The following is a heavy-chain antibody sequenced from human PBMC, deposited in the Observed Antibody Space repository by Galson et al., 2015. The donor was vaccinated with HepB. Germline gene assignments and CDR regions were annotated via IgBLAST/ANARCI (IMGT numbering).Heavy chain of an antibody. J-gene: IGHJ6*02. V-gene: IGHV1-2*04. Sequence: SVKVSCKASGYTFTGYYMHWVRQAPGQGLEWMGWINPNSGGTNYAQKFQGWVTMTRDTSISTAYMELSRLRSDDTAVYYCARAGPGTVTSHYYYYGMDIWGQGTTVTVSS. D-gene: IGHD4-17*01. CDR2: INPNSGGT. CDR3: ARAGPGTVTSHYYYYGMDI. CDR1: GYTFTGYY.